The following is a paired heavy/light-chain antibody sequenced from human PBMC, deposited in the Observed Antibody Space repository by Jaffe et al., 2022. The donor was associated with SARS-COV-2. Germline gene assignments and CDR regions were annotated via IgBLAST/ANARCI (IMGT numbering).Light chain of an antibody. CDR2: AAS. CDR3: QQYDNYPRT. V-gene: IGKV1-16*02. Sequence: DIQMTQSPSSLSASIGDRVTITCRASLGISSHLAWFQQKPGKAPKSLIYAASNLQSGVPSKFSGSGSGTDFTLTIDSLQPEDFATYYCQQYDNYPRTFGQGTKVEIK. CDR1: LGISSH. J-gene: IGKJ1*01.
Heavy chain of an antibody. Sequence: EVQLLESGGGLVQPGGSLRLSCSVSGFTFDQYAMTWVRQAPGKGLEWVSVISGSGGSTHYADFVKGRFTISRDNSKNTLYLQMNSLRGEDTAVYYCAKESPDLDYWGQGTLVTVSS. CDR3: AKESPDLDY. CDR2: ISGSGGST. CDR1: GFTFDQYA. V-gene: IGHV3-23*01. J-gene: IGHJ4*02.